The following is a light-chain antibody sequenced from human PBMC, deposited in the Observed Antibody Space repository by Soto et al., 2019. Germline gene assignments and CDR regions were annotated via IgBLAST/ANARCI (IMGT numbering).Light chain of an antibody. V-gene: IGKV1-17*03. Sequence: DIQLTQSPSAMSASVGDRVTITCLASQGISNYLAWFRQKPGKVPERLIYAASSLQGGVPSRFSGSGSGTEFTLTISSLQPEDFATYYCLQDINYPWTFGQGTKVDIK. CDR2: AAS. CDR3: LQDINYPWT. CDR1: QGISNY. J-gene: IGKJ1*01.